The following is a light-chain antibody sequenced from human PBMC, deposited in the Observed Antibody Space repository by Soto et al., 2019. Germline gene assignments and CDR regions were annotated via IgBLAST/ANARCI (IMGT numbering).Light chain of an antibody. CDR1: QSISSW. V-gene: IGKV1-5*01. CDR3: QQYNSFWT. CDR2: DAS. J-gene: IGKJ1*01. Sequence: DIQMTQSPSTLSASVGDRVTITCRASQSISSWLDWYQQKPGKAPRLLIYDASYMERGVPSRFSGSGSGTEFPLSLRDLQPDDLATYYCQQYNSFWTFGQGTKVEI.